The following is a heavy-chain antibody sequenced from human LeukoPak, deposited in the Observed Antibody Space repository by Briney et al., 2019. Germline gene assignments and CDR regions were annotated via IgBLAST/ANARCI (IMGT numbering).Heavy chain of an antibody. CDR1: GGSFSGYY. Sequence: KPSETLSLTCAVYGGSFSGYYWSWIRQPPGKGLEWIGEINHSGSTNYNPSLKSRVTISVDTSKNQFSLKLSSVTAADTAVYYWGRAGNSYGTGYYFDYWGQGALAPV. CDR3: GRAGNSYGTGYYFDY. D-gene: IGHD5-18*01. J-gene: IGHJ4*02. CDR2: INHSGST. V-gene: IGHV4-34*01.